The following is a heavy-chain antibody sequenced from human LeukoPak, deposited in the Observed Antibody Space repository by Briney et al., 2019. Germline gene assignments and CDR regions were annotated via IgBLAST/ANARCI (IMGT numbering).Heavy chain of an antibody. Sequence: SVKVSCKASGYTFTGYYMHWVRQAPGQGLEWMGGIIPIFGTANYAQKFQGRVTITADESTSTAYMELSSLRSEDTAVYYCARVTAAAGYFDYWGQGTLVTVSS. CDR3: ARVTAAAGYFDY. D-gene: IGHD6-13*01. J-gene: IGHJ4*02. V-gene: IGHV1-69*13. CDR2: IIPIFGTA. CDR1: GYTFTGYY.